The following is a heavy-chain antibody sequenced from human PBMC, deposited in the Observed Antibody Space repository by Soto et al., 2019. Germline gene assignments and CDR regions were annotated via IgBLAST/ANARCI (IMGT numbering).Heavy chain of an antibody. J-gene: IGHJ5*02. Sequence: QVQLPESGTGLVKPSQTLSLTCTVSGGSISSGGYYWSWIRQHPGKGLEWIGYIYYSGSTYYNPSLKSRVTISVDTSKNQFSLKLSSVTAADTAVYYCARGGGDGYQRWFDPWGQGTLVTVSS. CDR1: GGSISSGGYY. CDR2: IYYSGST. CDR3: ARGGGDGYQRWFDP. V-gene: IGHV4-31*03. D-gene: IGHD5-12*01.